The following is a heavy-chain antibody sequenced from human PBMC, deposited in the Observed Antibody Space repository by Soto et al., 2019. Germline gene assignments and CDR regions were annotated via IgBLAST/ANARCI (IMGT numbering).Heavy chain of an antibody. CDR2: ISYDGSNK. Sequence: GGSLRLSCAASGFTFSSYCMHWVRQAPGKGLEWVAVISYDGSNKYYADSVKGRFTISRDNSKNSLYLQMNSLRAEDTAVYYCARDWRKASWARYYYGMDVWGQGTTVTVSS. CDR1: GFTFSSYC. J-gene: IGHJ6*02. CDR3: ARDWRKASWARYYYGMDV. D-gene: IGHD2-21*01. V-gene: IGHV3-30*03.